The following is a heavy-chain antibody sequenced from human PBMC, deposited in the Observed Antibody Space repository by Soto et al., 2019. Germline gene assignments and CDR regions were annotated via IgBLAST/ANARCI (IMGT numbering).Heavy chain of an antibody. CDR1: GYTFTGYY. CDR3: VQKLSGWQPGLGY. V-gene: IGHV1-2*02. D-gene: IGHD6-19*01. Sequence: QVQLVKSGAKVKKPGTSVKFSCKDSGYTFTGYYMHWVRQAPGQGLEWMGWINPNSGGTNYAQKFQSRVTMTRDTSISTAYLELSRLRSDDTAVYYCVQKLSGWQPGLGYWGQGTLVTVSS. J-gene: IGHJ4*02. CDR2: INPNSGGT.